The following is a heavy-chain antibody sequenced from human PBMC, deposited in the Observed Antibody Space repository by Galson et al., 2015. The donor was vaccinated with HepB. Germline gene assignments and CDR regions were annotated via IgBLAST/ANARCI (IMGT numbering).Heavy chain of an antibody. CDR1: GYSFTSYW. CDR2: IYTDDSDT. D-gene: IGHD3-22*01. J-gene: IGHJ3*02. Sequence: QSGAEVKKPGESLKISCKGSGYSFTSYWNGWVRQMPGKGLQWMGIIYTDDSDTRYSPSFQGPVTISADKSISTAYLHWSSLNVSDTAMYYCAIRQEQQTYYDSSGYPGAFDIWGQGTMVTVSS. CDR3: AIRQEQQTYYDSSGYPGAFDI. V-gene: IGHV5-51*01.